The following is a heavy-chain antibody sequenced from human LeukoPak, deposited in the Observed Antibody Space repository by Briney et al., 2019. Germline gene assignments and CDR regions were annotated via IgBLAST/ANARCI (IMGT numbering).Heavy chain of an antibody. CDR2: IWYDGSNK. CDR1: GFAFSSYG. CDR3: ARDFRATGYSAYFHY. V-gene: IGHV3-33*01. D-gene: IGHD3-9*01. Sequence: GGSLRLSCAASGFAFSSYGMHWVRQAPGKGLEWVAVIWYDGSNKYYADSVKGRFTISRDNSKNTLYLQMNSLRAEDTAVYYCARDFRATGYSAYFHYWGQGTLVTVSS. J-gene: IGHJ4*02.